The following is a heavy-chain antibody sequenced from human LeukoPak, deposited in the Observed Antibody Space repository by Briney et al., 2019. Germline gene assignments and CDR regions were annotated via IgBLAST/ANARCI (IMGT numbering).Heavy chain of an antibody. CDR3: ARGDYYDSSGYSPDFDY. CDR1: GYTFTGYY. Sequence: ASVKVSCKASGYTFTGYYMHWVRQAPGQGLEWMGWINPNSGGTNYAQKFQGRVTITRDTSASTAYMELSSLRSEDTAVYYCARGDYYDSSGYSPDFDYWGQGTLVTVSS. V-gene: IGHV1-2*02. D-gene: IGHD3-22*01. CDR2: INPNSGGT. J-gene: IGHJ4*02.